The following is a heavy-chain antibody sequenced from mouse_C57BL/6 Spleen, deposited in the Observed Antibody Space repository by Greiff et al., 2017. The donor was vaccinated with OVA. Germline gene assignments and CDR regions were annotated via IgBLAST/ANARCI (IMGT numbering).Heavy chain of an antibody. CDR3: ARSNSNSFAY. CDR2: IDPSDSYT. Sequence: VQLQQPGAELVMPGASVKLSCKASGYTFTSYWMHWVKQRPGQGLEWIGGIDPSDSYTNYNQKFKGESTLTVDKSSSTAYMQLSSLTSEDSAVYYCARSNSNSFAYWGQGTLVTVSA. D-gene: IGHD2-5*01. J-gene: IGHJ3*01. CDR1: GYTFTSYW. V-gene: IGHV1-69*01.